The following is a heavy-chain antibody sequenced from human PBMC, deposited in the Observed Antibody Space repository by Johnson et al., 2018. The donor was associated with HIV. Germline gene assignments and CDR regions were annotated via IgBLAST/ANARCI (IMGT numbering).Heavy chain of an antibody. Sequence: VQLVESGGGLVQPGGSLRLSCPASGFTFSSYWRNWVRQAPGKGLEWVANIKQDGSEKYYGDSVKGRFTISRDNAKNSLYLQMNSLRAEDTAVYYCARAPRWFNVFDIWGQGTMVTVSS. CDR1: GFTFSSYW. CDR2: IKQDGSEK. CDR3: ARAPRWFNVFDI. J-gene: IGHJ3*02. D-gene: IGHD4-23*01. V-gene: IGHV3-7*05.